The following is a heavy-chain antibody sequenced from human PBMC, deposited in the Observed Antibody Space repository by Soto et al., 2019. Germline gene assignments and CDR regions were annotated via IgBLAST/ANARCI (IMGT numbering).Heavy chain of an antibody. CDR3: ARDWGACTPGECYSHGFDL. V-gene: IGHV3-33*01. Sequence: QEQLVESGGGMVQPGGSLRLSCAVSGFTLDTYGMHWVRQAAGQGLEWVAVSWHDGRHLDYADSVRGRFTVFRDDSKNPLFLEVNGLRRDDTAVYYCARDWGACTPGECYSHGFDLWGQGTLVTVSS. CDR1: GFTLDTYG. J-gene: IGHJ3*01. D-gene: IGHD2-21*01. CDR2: SWHDGRHL.